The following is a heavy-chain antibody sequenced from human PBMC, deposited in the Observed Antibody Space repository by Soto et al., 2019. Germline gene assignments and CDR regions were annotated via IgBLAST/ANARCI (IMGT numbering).Heavy chain of an antibody. V-gene: IGHV3-23*01. CDR2: IRDSGGST. J-gene: IGHJ4*02. Sequence: EVQLLESGGGLVQPGGSLRLSCAASGFTFSSYDMSWVRQAPGKGLEWVSAIRDSGGSTYSADSVQGRFTISRDNSKKLLYLQMNSLRVEDTAVYYCARRRDDSRSYFDYWGQGTLVTVS. D-gene: IGHD3-10*01. CDR3: ARRRDDSRSYFDY. CDR1: GFTFSSYD.